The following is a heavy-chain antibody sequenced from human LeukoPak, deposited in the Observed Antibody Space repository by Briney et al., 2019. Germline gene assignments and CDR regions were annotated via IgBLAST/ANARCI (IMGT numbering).Heavy chain of an antibody. V-gene: IGHV4-34*01. J-gene: IGHJ4*02. Sequence: SETLSLTCAVSGVSFNDYYWSWVRQTPGKGLEWIGEINHSGYTNDSPSLKSRVTLSIDTSRKQFSLKLRSVTVADTGIYYCTRMTTGHDYWGQGTLVTVSS. D-gene: IGHD4-17*01. CDR2: INHSGYT. CDR1: GVSFNDYY. CDR3: TRMTTGHDY.